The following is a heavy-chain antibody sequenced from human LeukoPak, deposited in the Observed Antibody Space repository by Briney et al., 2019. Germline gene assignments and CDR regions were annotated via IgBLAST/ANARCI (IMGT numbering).Heavy chain of an antibody. V-gene: IGHV3-11*06. J-gene: IGHJ4*02. Sequence: GGSLRLSCAASRFTQSVFYMRCATHAPGKGLDWVSYISSNSHYTNYADSVKGRFTISRDNAKNSVFLQMNSLRGEDTAVYYCARGEGAATGIDYWGQGTLVTVSS. CDR2: ISSNSHYT. CDR3: ARGEGAATGIDY. CDR1: RFTQSVFY. D-gene: IGHD6-13*01.